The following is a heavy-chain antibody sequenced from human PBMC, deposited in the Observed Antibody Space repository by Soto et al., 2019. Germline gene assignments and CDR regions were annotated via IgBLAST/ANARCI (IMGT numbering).Heavy chain of an antibody. D-gene: IGHD3-22*01. CDR1: GFTFSSYS. Sequence: GSLRLSCAASGFTFSSYSMNWVRQAPGKGLEWVSYISSSSSTIYYADSVKGRFTISRDNAKNSLYLQMNSLRDEDTAVYYCATTPCYYDSSGYPTIDYLCQGTLVTVSS. J-gene: IGHJ4*02. V-gene: IGHV3-48*02. CDR2: ISSSSSTI. CDR3: ATTPCYYDSSGYPTIDY.